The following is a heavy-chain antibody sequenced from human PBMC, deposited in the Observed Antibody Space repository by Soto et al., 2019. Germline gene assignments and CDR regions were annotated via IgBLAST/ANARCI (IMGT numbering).Heavy chain of an antibody. J-gene: IGHJ4*02. CDR1: GGSITASY. D-gene: IGHD3-16*01. V-gene: IGHV4-4*08. Sequence: SETLSLTCSVSGGSITASYWSWIRQSPGKGLEWIGYIYFTGITTYSPSLESRVTISLDTPKNQFSLRLRSVTAADTAVYYCARETGDGGSMVDSWGRGTLVTVSS. CDR2: IYFTGIT. CDR3: ARETGDGGSMVDS.